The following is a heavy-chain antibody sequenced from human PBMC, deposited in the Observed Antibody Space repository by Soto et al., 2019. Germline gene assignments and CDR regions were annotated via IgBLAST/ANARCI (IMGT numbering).Heavy chain of an antibody. CDR1: GFTFSSYA. Sequence: PGGSLRLSCAASGFTFSSYAMSWVRQAPGKGLEWVSAISGSGGSTYYADSVEGRFTISRDNSKNTLYLQMNSLRAEDTAVYYCAKGGYSYGGYYYYYGMDVWGQGTTVTVSS. CDR2: ISGSGGST. V-gene: IGHV3-23*01. D-gene: IGHD5-18*01. J-gene: IGHJ6*02. CDR3: AKGGYSYGGYYYYYGMDV.